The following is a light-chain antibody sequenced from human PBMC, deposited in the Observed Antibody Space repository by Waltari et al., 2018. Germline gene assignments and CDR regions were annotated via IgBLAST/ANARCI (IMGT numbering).Light chain of an antibody. J-gene: IGKJ4*01. V-gene: IGKV2-28*01. CDR3: MQPLQPPLT. Sequence: DIVMTQSPLSLSVTPGEPASISCRSSQSLLHSNGYNYLDWYLQKPGQSPQLLIYMGSNRASGVPDRFSGSGSGTDFTQKISRVEAEDVGVYYCMQPLQPPLTFGGGTKVEIK. CDR1: QSLLHSNGYNY. CDR2: MGS.